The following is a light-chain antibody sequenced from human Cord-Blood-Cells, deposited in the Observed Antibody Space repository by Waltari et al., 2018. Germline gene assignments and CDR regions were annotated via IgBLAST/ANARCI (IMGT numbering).Light chain of an antibody. Sequence: EIVLTQSPATLSLSPGERATLSCRASQSVSSYLAWYQQKPGQAPRLLISDASNRATGIPARFSGSGSGTDFTLTISSLEPEDFAVYYCQQRSNWPPLPLTFGGGTKVEIK. CDR2: DAS. CDR3: QQRSNWPPLPLT. J-gene: IGKJ4*01. CDR1: QSVSSY. V-gene: IGKV3-11*01.